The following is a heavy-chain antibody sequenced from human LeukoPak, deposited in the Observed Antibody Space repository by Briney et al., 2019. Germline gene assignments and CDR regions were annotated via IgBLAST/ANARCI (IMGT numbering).Heavy chain of an antibody. CDR2: IYYSGST. CDR3: ARVDIAAAGTTDYYYMDV. CDR1: TASISSGAYY. V-gene: IGHV4-30-4*08. Sequence: SQTLSLTCTVSTASISSGAYYWSWIRQPPGKGLEWIGYIYYSGSTDYNPSLKSRVTISVDTSKNQFSLKLSSVTAADTAVYYCARVDIAAAGTTDYYYMDVWGKGTTVTVSS. J-gene: IGHJ6*03. D-gene: IGHD6-13*01.